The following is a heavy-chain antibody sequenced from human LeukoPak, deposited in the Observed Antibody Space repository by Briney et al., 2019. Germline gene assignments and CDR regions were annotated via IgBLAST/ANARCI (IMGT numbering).Heavy chain of an antibody. J-gene: IGHJ4*02. CDR2: ISSSSSTI. CDR3: AIGDYYDSSGYVSY. D-gene: IGHD3-22*01. CDR1: LLTLSKYS. V-gene: IGHV3-48*02. Sequence: GGSLRLSCVSSLLTLSKYSMNWVCQAPGKGLEWVSYISSSSSTIYYADSVKGRFTISRDNAKNSLYLQMNRLREEYRAVYYCAIGDYYDSSGYVSYWGQGTLVTVSS.